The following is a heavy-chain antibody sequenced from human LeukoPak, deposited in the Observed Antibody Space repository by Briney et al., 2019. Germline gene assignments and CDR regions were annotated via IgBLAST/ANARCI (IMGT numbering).Heavy chain of an antibody. CDR3: ARLPGGRQLN. V-gene: IGHV3-53*01. CDR1: GFAVSSTY. Sequence: GGSLRLSCAASGFAVSSTYMSWVRQAPGKGLDWVSVIYSGGSTYYADSVKGRFTISRDNSKNMVYLQMNSLRAEDTAVYYCARLPGGRQLNWGQGTLVTVPS. CDR2: IYSGGST. D-gene: IGHD1-1*01. J-gene: IGHJ4*02.